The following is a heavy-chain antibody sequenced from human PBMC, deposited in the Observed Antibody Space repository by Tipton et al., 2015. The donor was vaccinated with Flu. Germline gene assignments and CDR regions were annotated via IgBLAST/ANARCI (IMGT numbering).Heavy chain of an antibody. CDR2: ISSSSSYI. Sequence: SLRLSCAASGFTFSSYSMNWVRQAPGKGLEWVSSISSSSSYIYYADSVKGRFTISRDNAKNSLYLQMNSLRAEDTAVYYCARDLPPSNSWLSYDAFDIWGQGTMVTVSS. V-gene: IGHV3-21*01. CDR3: ARDLPPSNSWLSYDAFDI. J-gene: IGHJ3*02. CDR1: GFTFSSYS. D-gene: IGHD3-16*02.